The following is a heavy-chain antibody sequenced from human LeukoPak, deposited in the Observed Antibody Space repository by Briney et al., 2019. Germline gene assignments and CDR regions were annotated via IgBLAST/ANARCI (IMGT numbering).Heavy chain of an antibody. D-gene: IGHD6-19*01. CDR2: IYLGDSET. Sequence: GEALKISCKGSGYSSTCSWIGWVRQMPGKGLDWMRIIYLGDSETRYSPSFQGQVTISADKSINTAYLQWSSLKASDTAMYYCARHPSYTSGWPLDYWGQGTLVIVSS. CDR3: ARHPSYTSGWPLDY. CDR1: GYSSTCSW. V-gene: IGHV5-51*01. J-gene: IGHJ4*02.